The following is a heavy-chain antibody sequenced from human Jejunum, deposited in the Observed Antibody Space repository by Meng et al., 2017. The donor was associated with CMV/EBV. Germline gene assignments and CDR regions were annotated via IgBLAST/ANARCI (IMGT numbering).Heavy chain of an antibody. Sequence: ASGSPFATSFMPWVRQAPGQGPEWMGWINPTSGGTSYAEKFQGRVTMTRDTSISTAYMELSRLRSDDTAVYYCARKYNGYWFDPWGQGTLVTVSS. D-gene: IGHD5-12*01. CDR1: GSPFATSF. CDR2: INPTSGGT. CDR3: ARKYNGYWFDP. V-gene: IGHV1-2*02. J-gene: IGHJ5*02.